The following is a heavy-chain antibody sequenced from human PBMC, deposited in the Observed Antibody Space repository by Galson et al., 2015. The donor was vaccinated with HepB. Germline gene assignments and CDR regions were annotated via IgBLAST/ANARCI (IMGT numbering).Heavy chain of an antibody. J-gene: IGHJ6*02. CDR1: GFTVSGNY. D-gene: IGHD3-16*01. CDR2: IYSSTTT. CDR3: ARDQGDDYVNYYYYHGMDV. V-gene: IGHV3-66*03. Sequence: SLRLSCAPSGFTVSGNYMSWVRQAPGKGLEWVSLIYSSTTTYYADSVKSRFTISRDNSKNALYHQMNSLRAEDTAVYYCARDQGDDYVNYYYYHGMDVWSQGTTVTVSS.